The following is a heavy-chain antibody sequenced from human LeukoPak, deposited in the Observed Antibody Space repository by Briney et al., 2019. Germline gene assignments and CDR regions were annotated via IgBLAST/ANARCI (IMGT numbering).Heavy chain of an antibody. CDR2: IIPIFGTA. CDR3: ARTVDCSGGSCSYYFVY. D-gene: IGHD2-15*01. CDR1: GGTFTSYA. Sequence: GASVKVSCKASGGTFTSYAISWVRQAPGQGLGWRGGIIPIFGTANYAQKFQGRVTITADESTSTAYMELSSLRSEDTAVYYCARTVDCSGGSCSYYFVYWGQGTLVTVSS. V-gene: IGHV1-69*13. J-gene: IGHJ4*02.